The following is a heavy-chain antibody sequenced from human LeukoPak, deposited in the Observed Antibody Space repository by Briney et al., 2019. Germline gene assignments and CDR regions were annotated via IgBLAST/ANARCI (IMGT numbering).Heavy chain of an antibody. V-gene: IGHV3-21*01. CDR3: ARETGYSYGDGSYHGTDV. D-gene: IGHD5-18*01. Sequence: PGGSLSLSCAAYTFTLSSHSVDCVRQAPGKGREWDSSIRSSRSYIFHADSVKGRFTISRDNAKNSLYLQMNSLRAGNTAVYYCARETGYSYGDGSYHGTDVWGQGTTVTVSS. CDR2: IRSSRSYI. CDR1: TFTLSSHS. J-gene: IGHJ6*02.